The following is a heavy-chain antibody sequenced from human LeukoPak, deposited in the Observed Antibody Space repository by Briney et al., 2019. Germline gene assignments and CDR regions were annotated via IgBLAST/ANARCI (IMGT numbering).Heavy chain of an antibody. J-gene: IGHJ4*02. D-gene: IGHD3-10*01. Sequence: GGSLRLSCAASGFTFSTYAMSWVRQAPGKGLDWVSAISGSGGSTYYADSVKGRFTISRDNSKNTLYLQMNSLRAEDTAVYYCAKDRGIISDYWGQGTLVTVSS. CDR2: ISGSGGST. V-gene: IGHV3-23*01. CDR1: GFTFSTYA. CDR3: AKDRGIISDY.